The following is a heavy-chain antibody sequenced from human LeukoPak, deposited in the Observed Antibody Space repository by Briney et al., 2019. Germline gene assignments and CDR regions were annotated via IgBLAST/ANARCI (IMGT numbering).Heavy chain of an antibody. CDR3: ARDGFLEWRDAFDI. CDR1: GFTFSSYS. Sequence: GESLRLSCAASGFTFSSYSMNWVRQAPGKGLGWVSSISSSSSYIYYADSVKGRFTISRDNAKNSLYLQMSSLRAEDTAVYYCARDGFLEWRDAFDIWGQGTMVTVSS. V-gene: IGHV3-21*01. J-gene: IGHJ3*02. D-gene: IGHD3-3*01. CDR2: ISSSSSYI.